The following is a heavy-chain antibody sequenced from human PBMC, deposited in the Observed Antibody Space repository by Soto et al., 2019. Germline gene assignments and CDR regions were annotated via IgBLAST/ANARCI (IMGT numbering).Heavy chain of an antibody. CDR1: GGSISSGTYY. J-gene: IGHJ5*02. Sequence: PSETLSLTCTVSGGSISSGTYYWSWIRQHPGKGLEWIGYIYYSGSTNYNPSLKSRVTISVDKSKNQFSLKLSSVTAADTAVYYCAREREQQLVLRWFDPWGQGTLVTVSS. CDR3: AREREQQLVLRWFDP. CDR2: IYYSGST. D-gene: IGHD6-13*01. V-gene: IGHV4-31*03.